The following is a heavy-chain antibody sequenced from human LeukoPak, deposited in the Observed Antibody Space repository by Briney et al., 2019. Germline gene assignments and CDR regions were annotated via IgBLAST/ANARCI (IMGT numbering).Heavy chain of an antibody. V-gene: IGHV3-13*01. CDR3: ARRGDSRGYYDAFDI. D-gene: IGHD3-22*01. Sequence: PGGSLRLSCTASGFTFSSYNMHWVRQPTGKGLEWVSAVGTAGDTYYPGSVKGRFTISRENAKNSLYLQMNSLRAGDMAVYYCARRGDSRGYYDAFDIWGQGTMVTVSS. CDR2: VGTAGDT. CDR1: GFTFSSYN. J-gene: IGHJ3*02.